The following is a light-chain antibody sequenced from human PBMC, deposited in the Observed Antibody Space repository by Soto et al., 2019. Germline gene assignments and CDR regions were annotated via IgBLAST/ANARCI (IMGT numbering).Light chain of an antibody. CDR2: DVS. Sequence: QSALTQPASVSGSPGQSITISCTGTSSDVGGYNYVSWYQQHPGKAPKLMIYDVSNRPSGVSNRFSGSKSGNTASLTISGLQAEDEDDYYCSSYTRSSTRVFGGGTKVTVL. V-gene: IGLV2-14*01. CDR3: SSYTRSSTRV. J-gene: IGLJ2*01. CDR1: SSDVGGYNY.